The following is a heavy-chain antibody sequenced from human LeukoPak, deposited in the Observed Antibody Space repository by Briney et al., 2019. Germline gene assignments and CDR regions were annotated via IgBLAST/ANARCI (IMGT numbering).Heavy chain of an antibody. CDR3: SRDPRNLDY. J-gene: IGHJ4*02. CDR2: ISSSSSTI. Sequence: PGGSLRLSCAASGFTFSSYSMNWVRQAPGKGLEWVSYISSSSSTIYYADSVKGRFTVSRDNSKNTLYLQMNSLRAEDTAVYYCSRDPRNLDYWGQGTLVTVSS. CDR1: GFTFSSYS. D-gene: IGHD1-14*01. V-gene: IGHV3-48*01.